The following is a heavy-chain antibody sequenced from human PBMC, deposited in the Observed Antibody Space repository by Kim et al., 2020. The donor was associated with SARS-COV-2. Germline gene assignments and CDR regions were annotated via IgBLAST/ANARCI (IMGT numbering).Heavy chain of an antibody. CDR2: GGT. J-gene: IGHJ3*02. V-gene: IGHV1-2*02. Sequence: GGTNYAQKFQGRVTMTRETSISTAYMELSRLASDATAVYYCAGDLRAFDIWGQGTMVTVSS. CDR3: AGDLRAFDI.